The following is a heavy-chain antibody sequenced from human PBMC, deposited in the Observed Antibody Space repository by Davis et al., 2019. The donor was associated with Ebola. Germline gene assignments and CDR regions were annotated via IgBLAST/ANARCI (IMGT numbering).Heavy chain of an antibody. D-gene: IGHD6-13*01. Sequence: GGSLRLSCAASGFTFSSSAMSWGRQAPGKGLEWVSSIGGSGGSTYYADSVKGRFTISRDNSKSTLYLQMNSLRVEDTAVYYCAKDTMSSSWYYFDYWGQGTLVTVSS. CDR3: AKDTMSSSWYYFDY. J-gene: IGHJ4*02. CDR2: IGGSGGST. CDR1: GFTFSSSA. V-gene: IGHV3-23*01.